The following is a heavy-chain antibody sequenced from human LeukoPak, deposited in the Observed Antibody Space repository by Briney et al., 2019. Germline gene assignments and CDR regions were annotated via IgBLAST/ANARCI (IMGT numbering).Heavy chain of an antibody. Sequence: GGSLRLSCAASGFTFSSYAMSWVRQAPGKGLEWVSAISGSGGSTYYADSVKGRFTISRDNSKNTLYLQLNSLRAEDTAVYYCAKGIYGDPYYMDVWGKGTTVTVSS. J-gene: IGHJ6*03. V-gene: IGHV3-23*01. CDR3: AKGIYGDPYYMDV. CDR1: GFTFSSYA. D-gene: IGHD4-17*01. CDR2: ISGSGGST.